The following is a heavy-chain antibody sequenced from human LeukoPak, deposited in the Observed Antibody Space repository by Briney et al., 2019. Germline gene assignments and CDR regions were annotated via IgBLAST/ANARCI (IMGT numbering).Heavy chain of an antibody. CDR3: ARRWVYDTRAFDA. Sequence: SGTLSLTCTVSGGTISSYYWSWVRQPPGKGLEWIGYIYYTGTTDSNPSLKSRVTISIDTSKNQFSLNLSSVTAADTAVYYCARRWVYDTRAFDAWGQGTMVTVSS. CDR2: IYYTGTT. D-gene: IGHD3-16*01. V-gene: IGHV4-59*08. J-gene: IGHJ3*01. CDR1: GGTISSYY.